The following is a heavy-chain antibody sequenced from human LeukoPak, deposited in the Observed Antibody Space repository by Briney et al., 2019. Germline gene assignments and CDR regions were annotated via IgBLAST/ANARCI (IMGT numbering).Heavy chain of an antibody. CDR2: IYHSGST. V-gene: IGHV4-30-2*01. D-gene: IGHD3-9*01. J-gene: IGHJ4*02. Sequence: SETLSLTCAVSGGAISSGGYSWGWIPQPPGKGLEWIGYIYHSGSTYYNPSLKSRVTISVDRSKNQFSLKLSSVTASDTAVYYCARANSRGFFDWLYFDYWGQGTLVTVSS. CDR1: GGAISSGGYS. CDR3: ARANSRGFFDWLYFDY.